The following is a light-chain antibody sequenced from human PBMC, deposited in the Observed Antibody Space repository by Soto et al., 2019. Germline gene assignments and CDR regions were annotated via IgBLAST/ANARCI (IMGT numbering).Light chain of an antibody. Sequence: DIQMTQSPSSLSASVGDRVAITCRASHSISHFLIWYQQKPGKAPKLMIYDASRLQSGVPSRFSGSGSGTEFTLTIDNLQPEDFATYFCQQSYSMVPLTFGGGTRVEIK. V-gene: IGKV1-39*01. J-gene: IGKJ4*01. CDR2: DAS. CDR1: HSISHF. CDR3: QQSYSMVPLT.